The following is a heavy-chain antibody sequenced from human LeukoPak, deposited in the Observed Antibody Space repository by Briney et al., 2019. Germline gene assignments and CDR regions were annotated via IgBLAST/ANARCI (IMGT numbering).Heavy chain of an antibody. CDR3: ARLVSY. Sequence: ASLKVSCKASGYTFTGYYMYWVRQAPGQGLEWMGWIDPNSGGTYYAQKFQGRVTMTRDTSITTAYMELSRLTSDDTAVYYCARLVSYWGQGTLVTVSS. CDR1: GYTFTGYY. V-gene: IGHV1-2*02. D-gene: IGHD2-8*02. J-gene: IGHJ4*02. CDR2: IDPNSGGT.